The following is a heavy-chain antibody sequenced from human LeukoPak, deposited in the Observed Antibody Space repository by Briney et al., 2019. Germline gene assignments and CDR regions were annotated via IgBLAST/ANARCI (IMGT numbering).Heavy chain of an antibody. CDR3: ARVGRSGTDYEY. Sequence: SQTLSLTCAISGDSVSSNSATWDWIRQSPSRGLEWLGRTYYRYKWYNDYAVYVKSRITINPDPSKNQSSLHLNSVTPEDTAVYYCARVGRSGTDYEYWGQGTLVTVSS. J-gene: IGHJ4*02. CDR2: TYYRYKWYN. V-gene: IGHV6-1*01. CDR1: GDSVSSNSAT. D-gene: IGHD1-26*01.